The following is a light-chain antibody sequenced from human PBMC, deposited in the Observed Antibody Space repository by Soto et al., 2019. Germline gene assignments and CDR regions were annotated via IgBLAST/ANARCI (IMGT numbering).Light chain of an antibody. V-gene: IGKV1-5*03. Sequence: DIQMTQSPSTLSSSVGDRVTISCRASQSISSAWAWYKPRPGKAPQILIYKASSLESGVPSRFSGSGSGTEFTLTIRSLQPDDFDTYYCQQYNSYSFGGGTKVDIK. CDR3: QQYNSYS. J-gene: IGKJ4*01. CDR2: KAS. CDR1: QSISSA.